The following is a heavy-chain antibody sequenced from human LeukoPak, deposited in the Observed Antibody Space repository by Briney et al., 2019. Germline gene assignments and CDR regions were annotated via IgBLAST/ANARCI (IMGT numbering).Heavy chain of an antibody. CDR2: IRYDGSNK. V-gene: IGHV3-30*02. Sequence: GGSLRLSCAASGFTFSSYGMHWVRQAPGKGLEWVAFIRYDGSNKYYADSAKGRFTISRDNAKNTLYLQMNSLRAEDTAVYYCAREGRWELLNFRYYGMDVWGQGTTVTVSS. D-gene: IGHD1-26*01. J-gene: IGHJ6*02. CDR1: GFTFSSYG. CDR3: AREGRWELLNFRYYGMDV.